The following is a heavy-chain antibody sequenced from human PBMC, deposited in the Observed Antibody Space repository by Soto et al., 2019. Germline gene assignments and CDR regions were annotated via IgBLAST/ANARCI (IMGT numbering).Heavy chain of an antibody. J-gene: IGHJ4*02. CDR3: VRREAVAGSQFDF. D-gene: IGHD6-19*01. CDR1: CGSFSGYY. Sequence: PSETLSLTCAVYCGSFSGYYWSWIRQPPGKGLEWIGHIYFTGTSSYSPSLKSRVTMFVDTSKNNFSLRLTSVTAADTAVYYCVRREAVAGSQFDFWGQGTLVTVSS. CDR2: IYFTGTS. V-gene: IGHV4-59*04.